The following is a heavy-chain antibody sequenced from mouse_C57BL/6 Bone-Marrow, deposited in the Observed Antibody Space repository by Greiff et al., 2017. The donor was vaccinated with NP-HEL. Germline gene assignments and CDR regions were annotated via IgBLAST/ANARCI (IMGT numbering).Heavy chain of an antibody. CDR3: ARSRYYYFDY. CDR1: GYTFTSYW. CDR2: IDPSDSYT. D-gene: IGHD1-1*01. J-gene: IGHJ2*01. V-gene: IGHV1-69*01. Sequence: VQLQQPGAELVMPGASVKLSCKASGYTFTSYWMHWVKQRPGQGLEWIGEIDPSDSYTNYNQKFKGKSTLTVDKSSSTAYMQLSSLTSEDSAVYYSARSRYYYFDYWGQGTTLTVSS.